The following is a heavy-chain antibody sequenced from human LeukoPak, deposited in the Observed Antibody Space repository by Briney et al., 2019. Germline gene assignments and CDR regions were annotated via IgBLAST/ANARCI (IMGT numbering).Heavy chain of an antibody. D-gene: IGHD3-10*01. J-gene: IGHJ4*02. CDR3: ARDRYYYGSGSYYFDY. CDR2: VYSGGRI. Sequence: PSETLSLTCSVSGGSISSASYYWVWIRQPPGKGLEWIGSVYSGGRIYYNPSLKSRVTISVDTSKNQFSLKLTSVTAADTAVYYCARDRYYYGSGSYYFDYWGQGTLVTVSS. CDR1: GGSISSASYY. V-gene: IGHV4-39*07.